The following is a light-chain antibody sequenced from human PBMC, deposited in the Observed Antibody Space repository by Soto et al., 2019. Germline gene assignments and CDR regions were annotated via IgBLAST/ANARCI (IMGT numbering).Light chain of an antibody. J-gene: IGLJ2*01. Sequence: QSALTQPPSASGSPGQSVTISCTGTSSDVGGYNSVSWYQQHPGKAPKLMMYDVYKRPSGVPDRFSGSKSGNTPSLTVSGLQAEDEAAYFRSSYAGSVVFGGGTKLTVL. V-gene: IGLV2-8*01. CDR2: DVY. CDR1: SSDVGGYNS. CDR3: SSYAGSVV.